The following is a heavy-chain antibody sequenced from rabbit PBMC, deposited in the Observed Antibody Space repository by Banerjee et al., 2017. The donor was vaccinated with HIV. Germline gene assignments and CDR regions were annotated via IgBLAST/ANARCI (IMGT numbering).Heavy chain of an antibody. CDR2: INTGSGST. CDR1: GFSFSSDYN. D-gene: IGHD4-2*01. Sequence: QSLEESGGDLVKPGASLTLTCTASGFSFSSDYNICWVRQAPGKGLEWIACINTGSGSTDYASWVISRFTISKTSSTTVTLQMTSLTAADTATYFCARDYVGDGAYYSNLWGPGTLVTVS. J-gene: IGHJ4*01. V-gene: IGHV1S40*01. CDR3: ARDYVGDGAYYSNL.